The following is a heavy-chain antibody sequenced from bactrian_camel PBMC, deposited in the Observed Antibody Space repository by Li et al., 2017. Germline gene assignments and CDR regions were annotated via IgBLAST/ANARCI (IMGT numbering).Heavy chain of an antibody. CDR2: IYSGGGMR. J-gene: IGHJ6*01. V-gene: IGHV3S40*01. Sequence: VQLVESGGGSVEAGGSLRLSCVVSGITYSHYVMGWFRQAPGKEREGVATIYSGGGMRYYADSVKGRSTISQANANHAVYLQMNDLDPDDTAKYVCAALPIQYTRIAWQGQCCGGTDSAYWGPGTQVTVS. D-gene: IGHD7*01. CDR3: AALPIQYTRIAWQGQCCGGTDSAY. CDR1: GITYSHYV.